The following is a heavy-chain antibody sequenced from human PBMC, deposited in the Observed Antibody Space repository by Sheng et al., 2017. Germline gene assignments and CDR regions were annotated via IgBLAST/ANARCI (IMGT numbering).Heavy chain of an antibody. CDR3: ARGSVATISPIDYYYYYMDV. J-gene: IGHJ6*03. CDR1: GGTFSSYA. CDR2: IIPILGIA. D-gene: IGHD5-12*01. Sequence: QVQLVQSGAEVKKPGSSVKVSCKASGGTFSSYAISWVRQAPGQGLEWMGGIIPILGIANYAQKFQGRVTITADKSTSTAYMELSSLRSEDTAVYYCARGSVATISPIDYYYYYMDVWGQGTTVTVSS. V-gene: IGHV1-69*10.